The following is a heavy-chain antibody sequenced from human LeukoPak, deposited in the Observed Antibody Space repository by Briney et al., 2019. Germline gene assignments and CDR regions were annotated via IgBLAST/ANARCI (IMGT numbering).Heavy chain of an antibody. J-gene: IGHJ4*02. D-gene: IGHD5-24*01. CDR2: IYPGNSDT. V-gene: IGHV5-51*01. Sequence: GESLKISCKGSGYSFTSYWIGWVRQMPGKGLEWMGIIYPGNSDTRYSPSFQGQVTISADKSISTAYLQWSSLKASDTAMYYCARAGWLQFYYFDYWGQGTLVTVSS. CDR3: ARAGWLQFYYFDY. CDR1: GYSFTSYW.